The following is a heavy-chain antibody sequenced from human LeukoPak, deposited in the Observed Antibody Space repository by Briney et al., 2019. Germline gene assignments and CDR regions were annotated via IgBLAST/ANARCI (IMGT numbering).Heavy chain of an antibody. D-gene: IGHD3-9*01. CDR3: AKDGYYDILTGRDYFDY. V-gene: IGHV3-21*04. CDR2: ISSSNNYV. CDR1: GFTFSTYS. Sequence: PGGSLRLSCAASGFTFSTYSMNWVRQAPGKGLEWVSSISSSNNYVYYADSVKGRFAISRDSAKNSLYLQMNSLRAEDTAVYYCAKDGYYDILTGRDYFDYWGQGTLVTVSS. J-gene: IGHJ4*02.